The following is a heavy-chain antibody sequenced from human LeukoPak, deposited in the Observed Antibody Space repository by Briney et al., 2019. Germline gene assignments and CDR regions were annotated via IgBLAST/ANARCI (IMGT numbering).Heavy chain of an antibody. CDR1: GGXIGSYY. J-gene: IGHJ5*02. Sequence: SETLSLTCNVLGGXIGSYYCSWIRQPAGKGLEWIGRIFHSGSTNYNPSLKSRVIMSVDTSKNQFSLKLTSVTAADTAVYYCARGAWFDPWGLGTLVTVSS. CDR3: ARGAWFDP. V-gene: IGHV4-4*07. CDR2: IFHSGST.